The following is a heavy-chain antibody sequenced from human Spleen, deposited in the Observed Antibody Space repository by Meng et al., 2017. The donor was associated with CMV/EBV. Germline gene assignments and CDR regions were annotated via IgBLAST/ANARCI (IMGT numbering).Heavy chain of an antibody. CDR1: GGSISISTL. V-gene: IGHV4-4*02. CDR3: ARIERRRILKYCGSDCSTTDY. J-gene: IGHJ4*02. Sequence: QVQLQESGPGLVKPSGTLSLTCAVSGGSISISTLWTWVRQVPGKGLEWIGEIYHSGSTNYNPSLKSRVTISVDKFKNQFSLKLGSVTAADTAVYYCARIERRRILKYCGSDCSTTDYWGQGTLVTVSS. D-gene: IGHD2-21*02. CDR2: IYHSGST.